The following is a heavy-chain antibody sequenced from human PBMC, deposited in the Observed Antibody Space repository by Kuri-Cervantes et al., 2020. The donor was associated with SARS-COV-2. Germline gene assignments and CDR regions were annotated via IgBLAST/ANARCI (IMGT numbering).Heavy chain of an antibody. CDR1: GGSISSYY. D-gene: IGHD2-2*01. J-gene: IGHJ4*02. CDR2: IYYNGST. CDR3: ARGVVVVPAAVIFFDY. Sequence: GSLRLSCTVSGGSISSYYWSWIRQPPGKGLEWIGYIYYNGSTNYNPSLKSRVTISVDTSKNQFSLKLSSVTAADTAVYYCARGVVVVPAAVIFFDYWGQGTLVTVSS. V-gene: IGHV4-59*01.